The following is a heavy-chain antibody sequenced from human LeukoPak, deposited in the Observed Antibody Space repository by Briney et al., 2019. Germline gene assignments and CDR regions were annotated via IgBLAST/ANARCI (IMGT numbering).Heavy chain of an antibody. Sequence: GESLKISCKGSGYSFTSYWIGWVRQMPGKGLEWMGIIYPGDSDTRYSPSFQGQVTISADKSISTAYLQWSSLKASDTAMYYCARVDCSSTSCYAHGNWFDPWGQGTLVTASS. CDR2: IYPGDSDT. D-gene: IGHD2-2*01. V-gene: IGHV5-51*01. CDR1: GYSFTSYW. J-gene: IGHJ5*02. CDR3: ARVDCSSTSCYAHGNWFDP.